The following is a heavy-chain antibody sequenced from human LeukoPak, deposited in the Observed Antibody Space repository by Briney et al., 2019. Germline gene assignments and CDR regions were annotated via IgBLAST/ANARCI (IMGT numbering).Heavy chain of an antibody. CDR3: AREWADGYYDY. J-gene: IGHJ4*02. D-gene: IGHD5-24*01. V-gene: IGHV4-59*01. Sequence: PSETLSLTCTVSGGSISSYYWSWIRQPPGKELEWIGYIYYTGTTNYNPSLKSRVTISVDTSKNQFSLKLTSVTAADTAVYYCAREWADGYYDYWGQGTLVTVSS. CDR2: IYYTGTT. CDR1: GGSISSYY.